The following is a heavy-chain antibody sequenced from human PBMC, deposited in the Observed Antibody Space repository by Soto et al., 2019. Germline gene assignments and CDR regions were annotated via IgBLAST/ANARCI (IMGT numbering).Heavy chain of an antibody. Sequence: SVKVSCKASGGTFSSYAISWVRQAPGQGLEWMGGIIPIFGTANYAQKFQGRVTITADKSTSTAYMELSSLRSEDTAVYYCARVRLRDYYDSSGYFDYWGQGTLVTVSS. J-gene: IGHJ4*02. D-gene: IGHD3-22*01. CDR1: GGTFSSYA. CDR3: ARVRLRDYYDSSGYFDY. CDR2: IIPIFGTA. V-gene: IGHV1-69*06.